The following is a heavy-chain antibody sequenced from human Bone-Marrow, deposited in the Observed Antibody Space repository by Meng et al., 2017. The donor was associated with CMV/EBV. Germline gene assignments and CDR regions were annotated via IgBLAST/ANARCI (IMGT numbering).Heavy chain of an antibody. D-gene: IGHD5-12*01. CDR3: ARVNRGYDWASYYYGMDV. V-gene: IGHV3-21*01. CDR1: GFTFSSYE. J-gene: IGHJ6*02. Sequence: GESLKISCAASGFTFSSYEMNWVRQAPGKGLEWVSSISSSSSYIYYADSVKGRFTISRDNAKNSLYLQMNSLRAEDTAVYYCARVNRGYDWASYYYGMDVWGQGTTVTVSS. CDR2: ISSSSSYI.